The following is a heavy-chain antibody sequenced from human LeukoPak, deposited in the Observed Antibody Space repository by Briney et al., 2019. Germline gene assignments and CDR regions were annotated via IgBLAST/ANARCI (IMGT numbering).Heavy chain of an antibody. CDR1: GGSISSGGYY. Sequence: SSETLSLTCTVSGGSISSGGYYWRWIRQHPGKGLEWIGYIYYSGSTYYNPSLKSRVTISVDTSKNQFSLKLSSVTAADTAVYYCASVSTSSAVGMDVWGKGTTVTVSS. J-gene: IGHJ6*04. D-gene: IGHD2-2*01. V-gene: IGHV4-31*03. CDR3: ASVSTSSAVGMDV. CDR2: IYYSGST.